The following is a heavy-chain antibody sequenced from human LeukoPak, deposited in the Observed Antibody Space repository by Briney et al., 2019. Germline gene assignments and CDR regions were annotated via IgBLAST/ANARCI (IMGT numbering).Heavy chain of an antibody. CDR2: ASGSGGST. J-gene: IGHJ4*02. V-gene: IGHV3-23*01. CDR1: GFTLSSYA. D-gene: IGHD4-23*01. Sequence: GGSLRLSCAASGFTLSSYAMSWVRQAPGKGLEWVSSASGSGGSTYYADSVKGRFTISRDNSKNTLYLQMNSLRAEDTAAYYCAKDLGSVVTPPSLDYWGQGTLVTVSS. CDR3: AKDLGSVVTPPSLDY.